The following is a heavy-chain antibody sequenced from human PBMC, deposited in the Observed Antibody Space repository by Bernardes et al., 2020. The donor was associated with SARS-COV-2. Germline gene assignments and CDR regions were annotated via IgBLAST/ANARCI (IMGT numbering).Heavy chain of an antibody. CDR2: IHYSGST. CDR3: ARSGSHYSYY. D-gene: IGHD1-26*01. J-gene: IGHJ4*02. CDR1: GDSISSRSYY. V-gene: IGHV4-39*01. Sequence: SETLSLTCTVSGDSISSRSYYWGWIRQPPGQGLEWIGSIHYSGSTYYSPSLKSRVTISVDTSKNQFSLKLKSVTAADTAMYYCARSGSHYSYYWGQGTLVTVSS.